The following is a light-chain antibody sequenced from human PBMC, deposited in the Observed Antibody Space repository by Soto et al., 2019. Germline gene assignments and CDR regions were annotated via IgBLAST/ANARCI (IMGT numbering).Light chain of an antibody. CDR2: EVT. Sequence: QSALTQPASVSGSPGQSITISCTGTSGDIGSYTYVSWYQQYPGKAPKLLISEVTNRPSGVSNRFSGSKSGITASLTISGLQAEDEAHYYCSSYTTTSPPVVFGGGTKLTVL. CDR3: SSYTTTSPPVV. J-gene: IGLJ2*01. CDR1: SGDIGSYTY. V-gene: IGLV2-14*01.